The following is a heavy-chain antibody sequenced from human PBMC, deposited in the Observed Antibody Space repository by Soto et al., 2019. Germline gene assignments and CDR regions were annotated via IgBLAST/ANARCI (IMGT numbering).Heavy chain of an antibody. D-gene: IGHD3-22*01. Sequence: PGGSLRLSCAASGFTFSSCAMGWVRQAPGKGLEWVSDIIDSGASTYYADSVKGRFTISRDNSKSTLYLQMNSLRAEDTAVYYCAKIESRFFYDSTGYYPFDYWGQGTLVTVSS. CDR3: AKIESRFFYDSTGYYPFDY. J-gene: IGHJ4*02. CDR1: GFTFSSCA. V-gene: IGHV3-23*01. CDR2: IIDSGAST.